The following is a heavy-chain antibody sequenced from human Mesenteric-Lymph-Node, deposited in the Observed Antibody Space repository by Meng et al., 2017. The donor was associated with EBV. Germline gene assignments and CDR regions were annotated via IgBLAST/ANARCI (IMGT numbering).Heavy chain of an antibody. V-gene: IGHV4-30-4*01. D-gene: IGHD5-12*01. CDR3: ARALDSGYDYFD. CDR1: VAPVSGGGYY. J-gene: IGHJ1*01. CDR2: ISYSGNT. Sequence: QFQEAVHGLGNPSQTLALTCDASVAPVSGGGYYCSWIRQPPGKGLEWIGYISYSGNTYYNTSLKSRLTISRDTSKNQFSLKLKSVTAADTAVYYCARALDSGYDYFDWGQGTLVTVSS.